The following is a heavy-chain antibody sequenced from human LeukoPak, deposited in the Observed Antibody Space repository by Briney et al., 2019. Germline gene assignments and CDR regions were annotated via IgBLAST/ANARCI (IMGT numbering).Heavy chain of an antibody. CDR1: GFTFSSYA. V-gene: IGHV3-23*01. CDR2: ISGSGGST. CDR3: AKVLSRRLGYCSSTSCYLEWFDP. D-gene: IGHD2-2*01. J-gene: IGHJ5*02. Sequence: GGSLRLSCAASGFTFSSYAMSWVRQAPGKGLEWVSAISGSGGSTYYADSVKGRFNISRDNSKNTLYLQMNSLRAEDTAVYYCAKVLSRRLGYCSSTSCYLEWFDPWGQGTLVTVSS.